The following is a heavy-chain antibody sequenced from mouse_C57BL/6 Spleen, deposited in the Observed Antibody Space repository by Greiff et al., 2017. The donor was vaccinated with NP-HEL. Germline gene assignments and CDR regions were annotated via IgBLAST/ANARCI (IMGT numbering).Heavy chain of an antibody. CDR1: GFTFTDYY. CDR3: ARSPTGTFSFAY. CDR2: IRNKANGYTT. J-gene: IGHJ3*01. V-gene: IGHV7-3*01. Sequence: EVKVVESGGGLVQPGGSLSLSCAASGFTFTDYYMSWVRQPPGKALEWLGFIRNKANGYTTEYSASVKGRFTISRDNSQSILYLQMNALRAEDSATYYCARSPTGTFSFAYWGQGTLVTVSA. D-gene: IGHD4-1*02.